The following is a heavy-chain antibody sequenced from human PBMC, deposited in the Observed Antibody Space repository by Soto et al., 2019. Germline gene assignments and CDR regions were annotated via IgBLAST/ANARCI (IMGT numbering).Heavy chain of an antibody. D-gene: IGHD3-22*01. CDR1: GYTFTSYG. CDR3: ARERGYYDSSGYYYVGSFDY. V-gene: IGHV1-18*01. CDR2: ISAHNGKT. J-gene: IGHJ4*01. Sequence: ASVKVSCKASGYTFTSYGLIWVRQAPGQGLEWMGWISAHNGKTIYAQKFQGRVTITTDKSTSTAYMELSSLRSEDTAVYYCARERGYYDSSGYYYVGSFDYWGQ.